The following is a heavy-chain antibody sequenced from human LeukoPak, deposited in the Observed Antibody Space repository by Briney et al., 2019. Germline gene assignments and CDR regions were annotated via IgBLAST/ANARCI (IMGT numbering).Heavy chain of an antibody. CDR3: TTAAGTLGYFQH. Sequence: GGSLRLSCAASGFTFSNAWMSWVRQAPGKGLEWVGRIKSKTDGGTTDYAAPVKGRFTISRDDSKNTLCLQMNSLKTEDTAVYYCTTAAGTLGYFQHWGQGTLVTVSS. V-gene: IGHV3-15*01. D-gene: IGHD6-13*01. CDR1: GFTFSNAW. CDR2: IKSKTDGGTT. J-gene: IGHJ1*01.